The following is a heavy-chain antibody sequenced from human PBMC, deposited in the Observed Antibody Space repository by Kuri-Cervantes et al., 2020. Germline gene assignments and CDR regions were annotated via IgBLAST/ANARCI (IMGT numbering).Heavy chain of an antibody. CDR3: AKDGELDYGDHTGFDY. V-gene: IGHV4-59*01. CDR1: GGSISSYY. Sequence: ESLKISCTVSGGSISSYYWSWIRQPPGKGLEWIGYIYYSGSTNYNPSLKSRVTISVDTSKNQFSLKLSSVTAADTAVYYCAKDGELDYGDHTGFDYWGQGTLVTVSS. J-gene: IGHJ4*02. D-gene: IGHD4-17*01. CDR2: IYYSGST.